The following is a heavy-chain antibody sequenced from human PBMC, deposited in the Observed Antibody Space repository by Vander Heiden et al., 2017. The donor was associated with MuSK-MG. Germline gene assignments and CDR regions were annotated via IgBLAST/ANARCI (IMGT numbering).Heavy chain of an antibody. CDR3: IVLGLRLGELSRTDY. CDR1: GFTFRGSG. J-gene: IGHJ4*02. CDR2: IRSKANSYAT. V-gene: IGHV3-73*01. D-gene: IGHD3-16*02. Sequence: EVQLVESGGGLVQPGGSLKLSCAASGFTFRGSGMHWGRQASGKGLEWVGRIRSKANSYATAYAASVKGRFTISRDDSKNTAYLQMNSLKTEDTAVYYCIVLGLRLGELSRTDYWGEGTLVDVSS.